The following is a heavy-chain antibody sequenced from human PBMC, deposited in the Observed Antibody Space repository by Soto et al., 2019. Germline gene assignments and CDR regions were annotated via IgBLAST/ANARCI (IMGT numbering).Heavy chain of an antibody. D-gene: IGHD6-25*01. V-gene: IGHV3-30*18. CDR1: GFTFSSYA. J-gene: IGHJ4*02. Sequence: VQLLESGGGLVQPGGSLRLSCAASGFTFSSYAMSWVRQAPGKGLEWVAVISYDGSNKYYADSVKGRFTISRDNSKNTLYLQMNSLRAEDTAVYYCAKDKERDSSEGGYFDYWGQGTLVTVSS. CDR3: AKDKERDSSEGGYFDY. CDR2: ISYDGSNK.